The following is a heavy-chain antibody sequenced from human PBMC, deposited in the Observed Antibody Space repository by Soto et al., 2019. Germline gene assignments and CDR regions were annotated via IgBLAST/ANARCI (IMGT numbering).Heavy chain of an antibody. CDR2: ISSSSSYI. V-gene: IGHV3-21*01. Sequence: GSLRLSCAASGFTFSGCSMNWVRQAPGKGLEWVSSISSSSSYIYYADSVKGRFTISRDTSTNTVSLQMNSLRVEDTAIYYCARDRDYFWGSLDSWGQGALVTVSS. J-gene: IGHJ4*02. CDR3: ARDRDYFWGSLDS. CDR1: GFTFSGCS. D-gene: IGHD3-16*01.